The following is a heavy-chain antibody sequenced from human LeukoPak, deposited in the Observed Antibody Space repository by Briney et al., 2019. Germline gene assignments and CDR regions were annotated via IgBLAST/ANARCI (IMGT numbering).Heavy chain of an antibody. V-gene: IGHV4-31*03. CDR3: ARDGEGDEGWDY. CDR1: GGSIKSGDYY. CDR2: IYYSGST. Sequence: PSETLSLTCTASGGSIKSGDYYWTWIRQHPGKGLEWIGNIYYSGSTYHNPSLKSRVTISVDTSKNQFSLKVSSVTAADTALYCARDGEGDEGWDYWSQGTLVTVSS. J-gene: IGHJ4*02. D-gene: IGHD2-15*01.